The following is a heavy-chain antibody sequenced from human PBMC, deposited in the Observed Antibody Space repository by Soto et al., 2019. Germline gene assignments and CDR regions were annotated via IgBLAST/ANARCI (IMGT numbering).Heavy chain of an antibody. CDR2: IIPILGSA. Sequence: QVQLVQSGAEVKKPGSSVKVSCKASGGTLSNYAISWVRQAPGQGLEWMGGIIPILGSANYAQKFQDRVTITADESTSTTYMELSSLSSEDAAVYYCASWERVGAFDIWGQGTMVTVSS. V-gene: IGHV1-69*01. D-gene: IGHD1-26*01. J-gene: IGHJ3*02. CDR3: ASWERVGAFDI. CDR1: GGTLSNYA.